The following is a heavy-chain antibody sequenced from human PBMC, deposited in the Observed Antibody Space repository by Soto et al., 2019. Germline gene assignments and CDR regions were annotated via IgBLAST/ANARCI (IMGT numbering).Heavy chain of an antibody. CDR1: GFTFSDYY. D-gene: IGHD2-2*01. J-gene: IGHJ6*03. Sequence: QVQLVESGGGLVKPGGSLRLSCAASGFTFSDYYMSWIRQAPGKGLEWVSYISSSGSTIYYADSVKGRFTISRDNAKNSLYLQMNSLRAEDTAVYYCVRSGYCSSTSCLGYYYYYMDVWGKGTTVTVSS. CDR2: ISSSGSTI. V-gene: IGHV3-11*01. CDR3: VRSGYCSSTSCLGYYYYYMDV.